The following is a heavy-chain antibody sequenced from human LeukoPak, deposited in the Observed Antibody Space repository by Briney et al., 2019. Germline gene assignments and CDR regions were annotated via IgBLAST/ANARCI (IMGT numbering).Heavy chain of an antibody. CDR3: ARRHDSGADY. CDR1: GGPISHSSYL. D-gene: IGHD4-17*01. V-gene: IGHV4-39*01. CDR2: IHYSGTT. J-gene: IGHJ4*02. Sequence: SETLSLTCPVSGGPISHSSYLWGWIRQPPGRGLEWIGSIHYSGTTYFNPSLKSRVTISVDTSKNQFSLKLSSVAAADTAVYYCARRHDSGADYWGQGTLVTVSS.